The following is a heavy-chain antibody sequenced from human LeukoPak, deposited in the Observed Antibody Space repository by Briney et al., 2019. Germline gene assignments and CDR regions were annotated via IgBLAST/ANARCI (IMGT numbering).Heavy chain of an antibody. CDR3: ARDRLTNDAFDI. Sequence: GGSLRLSCAASGFTFNSYWMHWVRQAPGKGLVRVSRINSDGSGTSDADFVKGRFTISRDNSKNTLYLQMNSLRAEDTAMYYCARDRLTNDAFDIWGQGTMVTVSS. J-gene: IGHJ3*02. V-gene: IGHV3-74*01. D-gene: IGHD2-8*01. CDR1: GFTFNSYW. CDR2: INSDGSGT.